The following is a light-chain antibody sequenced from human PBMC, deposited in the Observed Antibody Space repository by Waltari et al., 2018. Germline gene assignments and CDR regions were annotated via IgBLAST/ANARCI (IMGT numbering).Light chain of an antibody. CDR3: QQLNSFPLT. CDR2: AAS. J-gene: IGKJ4*01. Sequence: IQLTQSPSSLSASVGDRVTITCRASQGISSYLAWYQQTPVEAPKLLIYAASSLQSGVPSRFSGSESGTDFTLTISSLQPEDFATYYCQQLNSFPLTFGGGTKVEIK. CDR1: QGISSY. V-gene: IGKV1-9*01.